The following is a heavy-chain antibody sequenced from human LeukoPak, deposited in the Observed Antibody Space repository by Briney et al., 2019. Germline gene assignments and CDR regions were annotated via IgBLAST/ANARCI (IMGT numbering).Heavy chain of an antibody. J-gene: IGHJ4*02. V-gene: IGHV3-23*01. D-gene: IGHD2-21*01. CDR2: IIASGGNT. Sequence: PGGSLRLSCAASGFIFSRYDMNWVRQAPGKGLEWVAGIIASGGNTYYADSLKGRFTISRDNSKEPLYPQMNNLRADDTAVYYCAKVCLGVVVVIVVGDYFDYWGQGALVTVSS. CDR3: AKVCLGVVVVIVVGDYFDY. CDR1: GFIFSRYD.